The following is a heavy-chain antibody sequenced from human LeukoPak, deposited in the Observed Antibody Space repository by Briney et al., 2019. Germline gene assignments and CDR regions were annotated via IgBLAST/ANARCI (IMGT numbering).Heavy chain of an antibody. CDR1: GCPFSSFT. D-gene: IGHD6-6*01. CDR3: ARDLMADRLWGDAFNI. J-gene: IGHJ3*02. V-gene: IGHV3-30-3*01. Sequence: PGRSLRLSCGGSGCPFSSFTMHWVRQAPGKGLEWVAVMSYDGNNIYYADSVKGRFTISRDNPKNTLYLQMNTLTTEDTALYYCARDLMADRLWGDAFNIWGQGTMVTVSA. CDR2: MSYDGNNI.